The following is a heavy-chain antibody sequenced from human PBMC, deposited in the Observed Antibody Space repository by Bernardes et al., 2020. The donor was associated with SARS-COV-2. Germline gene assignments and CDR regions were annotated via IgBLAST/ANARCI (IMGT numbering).Heavy chain of an antibody. CDR1: GFTFSSYG. CDR3: AKNTYGSGSYYSGMDV. V-gene: IGHV3-30*18. CDR2: ISYDGSNK. J-gene: IGHJ6*02. D-gene: IGHD3-10*01. Sequence: GGSLRLSCAASGFTFSSYGMHWVRQAPGKGLEWVAVISYDGSNKYYADSVKGRFTISRDNSKNTLYLQMNSLRAEDTAVYYCAKNTYGSGSYYSGMDVWGQGTTVTVSS.